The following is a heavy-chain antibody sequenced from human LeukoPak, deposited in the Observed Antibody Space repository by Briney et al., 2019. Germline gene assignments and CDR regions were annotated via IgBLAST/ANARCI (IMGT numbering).Heavy chain of an antibody. CDR3: ATVLADIVVVPAAGLTNYGMDV. Sequence: ASVKVSCKVSGYTLTELSMHWVRQAPGKGLEWMGGIDPEDGETIYAQKFQGRVTMTEDTSTDTAYMELSSLRSEDTAVYYCATVLADIVVVPAAGLTNYGMDVWGQGTTVTVSS. J-gene: IGHJ6*02. D-gene: IGHD2-2*01. V-gene: IGHV1-24*01. CDR1: GYTLTELS. CDR2: IDPEDGET.